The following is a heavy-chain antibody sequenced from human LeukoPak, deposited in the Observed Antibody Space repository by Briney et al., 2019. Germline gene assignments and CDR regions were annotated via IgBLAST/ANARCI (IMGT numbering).Heavy chain of an antibody. D-gene: IGHD3-9*01. V-gene: IGHV3-53*01. CDR2: IYSGGST. Sequence: GGSLRLSCAASGFTVSSNYMSWVRQAPGKGLEWVSVIYSGGSTYYADPVKGRFTISRDNSKNTLYLQMNSLRAEDTAVYYCAKGVQFYDILTGYLYWGQGTLVTVSS. CDR3: AKGVQFYDILTGYLY. J-gene: IGHJ4*02. CDR1: GFTVSSNY.